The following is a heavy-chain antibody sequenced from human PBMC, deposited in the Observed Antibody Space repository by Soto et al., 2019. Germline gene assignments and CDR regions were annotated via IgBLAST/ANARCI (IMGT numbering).Heavy chain of an antibody. V-gene: IGHV1-46*01. CDR2: INSSGGHT. CDR3: ARDLLAAGSDALDI. J-gene: IGHJ3*02. Sequence: QMQLXXSGAEVKKPXXXXKVSXKAXGYTFTRHYIHWVRQAPGQGLEWMGIINSSGGHTYYAQKFQGRVALISDTSTSTVYMELSSLRSEDTAVYYCARDLLAAGSDALDIWGQGTMVTVSS. D-gene: IGHD6-13*01. CDR1: GYTFTRHY.